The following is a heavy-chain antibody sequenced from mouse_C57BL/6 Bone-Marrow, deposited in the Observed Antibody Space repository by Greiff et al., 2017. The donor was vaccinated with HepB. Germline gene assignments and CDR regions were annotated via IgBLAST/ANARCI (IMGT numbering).Heavy chain of an antibody. CDR2: ISYSGST. CDR3: ASNYGNYVGY. V-gene: IGHV3-1*01. D-gene: IGHD2-1*01. Sequence: EVMLVESGPGMVKPSQSLSLTCTVTGYSITSGYDWHWIRHFPGNKLEWMGYISYSGSTNYNPSLKSRISITHDTSKNHFFLKLNSVTTEDTATYYCASNYGNYVGYWGQGTTLTVSS. J-gene: IGHJ2*01. CDR1: GYSITSGYD.